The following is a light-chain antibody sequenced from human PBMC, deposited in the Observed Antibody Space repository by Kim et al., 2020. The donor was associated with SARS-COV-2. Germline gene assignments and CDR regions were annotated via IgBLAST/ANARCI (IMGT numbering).Light chain of an antibody. CDR1: SLRTYY. J-gene: IGLJ3*02. CDR3: NSRDSSGNQV. V-gene: IGLV3-19*01. CDR2: GKN. Sequence: SSELTQDPAVSVALGQTVRITCQGDSLRTYYASWYQQKPGQAPVLVIYGKNSRPSGIPDRFSGSSSGNTASLTITGAQAEDEADYYCNSRDSSGNQVFGGGTKLTVL.